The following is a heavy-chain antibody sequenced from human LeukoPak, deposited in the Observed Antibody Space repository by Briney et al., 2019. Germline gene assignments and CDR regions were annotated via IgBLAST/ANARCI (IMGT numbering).Heavy chain of an antibody. Sequence: SETLSLTCTVSGDSISSSNYYWGWIRQPPGKGLEWIGSIYYSGSTYYNPSLKSRVTISVDTSKNQFSLKLSSVTAADTAVYYCARGNRWLQIRPVYFDYWGQGTLVTVSS. V-gene: IGHV4-39*07. CDR3: ARGNRWLQIRPVYFDY. J-gene: IGHJ4*02. CDR1: GDSISSSNYY. D-gene: IGHD5-24*01. CDR2: IYYSGST.